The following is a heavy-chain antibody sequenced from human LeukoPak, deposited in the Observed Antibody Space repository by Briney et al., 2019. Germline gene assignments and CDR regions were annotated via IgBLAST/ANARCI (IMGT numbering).Heavy chain of an antibody. CDR1: GFTFSGST. J-gene: IGHJ4*02. CDR2: ISRSGVAT. D-gene: IGHD3-22*01. Sequence: GGSLGLSCAASGFTFSGSTMSWVRQAPGKGLEWVSTISRSGVATYYANSVKGRFTISRDNSKNTVYLQMNSLRAEDTAIYYCAKHSHDGSAPYYEVQLDYWGQGTLVTVSS. V-gene: IGHV3-23*01. CDR3: AKHSHDGSAPYYEVQLDY.